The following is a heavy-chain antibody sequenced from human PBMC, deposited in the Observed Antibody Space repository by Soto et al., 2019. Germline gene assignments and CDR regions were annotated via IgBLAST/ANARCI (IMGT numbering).Heavy chain of an antibody. V-gene: IGHV4-30-2*01. CDR2: IYHSGST. CDR1: GGSISSGGYS. J-gene: IGHJ4*02. CDR3: ARGPPLGN. Sequence: SETLSLTCAVSGGSISSGGYSWSWIRQPPGKGLECIGYIYHSGSTYYNPSLKSRVTISVDRSKNQFSLKLSSVTAADTAVYYCARGPPLGNWGQGTLVTVSS.